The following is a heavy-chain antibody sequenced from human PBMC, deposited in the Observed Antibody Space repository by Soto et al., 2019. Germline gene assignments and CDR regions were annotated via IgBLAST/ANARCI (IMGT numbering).Heavy chain of an antibody. Sequence: SETLYRTCAVASCSISNGYYWGWVRQPPGKGLEWIGSIYHSGSTGYNPSLKSRVSISVDTSKNQFSLEVHSVTAADTAVYYCARAGTNMVQFDYWGQGTLVTVS. V-gene: IGHV4-38-2*01. CDR2: IYHSGST. CDR1: SCSISNGYY. J-gene: IGHJ4*02. D-gene: IGHD3-10*01. CDR3: ARAGTNMVQFDY.